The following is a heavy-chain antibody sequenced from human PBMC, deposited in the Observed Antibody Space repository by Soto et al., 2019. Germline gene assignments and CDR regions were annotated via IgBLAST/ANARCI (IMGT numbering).Heavy chain of an antibody. CDR2: IYYSGST. D-gene: IGHD3-10*01. CDR1: GSSISSYY. CDR3: ARQSVGPYGSGSYFDY. V-gene: IGHV4-59*08. Sequence: QVQLQESGPGLVKPSETLSLTCTVSGSSISSYYWSWIRQPPGKGLEWIGYIYYSGSTNYNPSLKSRVTISVDTSKNQFSLKLSSVTAADTAVYYCARQSVGPYGSGSYFDYWGQGTLVTVSS. J-gene: IGHJ4*02.